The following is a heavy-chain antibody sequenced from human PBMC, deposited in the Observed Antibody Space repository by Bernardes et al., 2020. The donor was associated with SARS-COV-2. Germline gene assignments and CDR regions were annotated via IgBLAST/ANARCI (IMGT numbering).Heavy chain of an antibody. J-gene: IGHJ6*02. CDR1: VGSISTTNFY. V-gene: IGHV4-39*01. CDR3: ARQGGNFGVDV. Sequence: DTMSHAFTVSVGSISTTNFYWGWIRQPPGKGLEWIGSISYSGTTYSDPSLRSRVTISLDMSKNHFSLTLRSVTAADTALYYCARQGGNFGVDVWGQGTTVTVSS. D-gene: IGHD2-21*01. CDR2: ISYSGTT.